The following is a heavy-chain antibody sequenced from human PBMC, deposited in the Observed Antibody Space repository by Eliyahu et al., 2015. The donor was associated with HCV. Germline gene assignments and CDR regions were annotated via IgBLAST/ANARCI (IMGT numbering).Heavy chain of an antibody. J-gene: IGHJ6*02. CDR1: GGSISXYY. CDR3: ARDPSRPYYDFWSGGYYYGMDV. D-gene: IGHD3-3*01. CDR2: IYSSGST. Sequence: QVQLQESGPGLVXPSETLSLTCXVSGGSISXYYXXXXRPPAGKGLEWIGRIYSSGSTNYNPSLKSRVTMSVDTSKNQFSLKLSSVTAADTAVYYCARDPSRPYYDFWSGGYYYGMDVWGQGTTVTVSS. V-gene: IGHV4-4*07.